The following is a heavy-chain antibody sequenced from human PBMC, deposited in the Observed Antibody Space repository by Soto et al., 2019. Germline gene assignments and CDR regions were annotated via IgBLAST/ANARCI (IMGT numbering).Heavy chain of an antibody. CDR3: ARLASVIMDY. CDR2: IYYSGST. V-gene: IGHV4-39*01. Sequence: SETLSLTCTVPGGSISSSSYYWGWIRQPPGKGLEWIGSIYYSGSTYYNPSLKSRVTISVDTSKNQFSLKLSSVTAADTAVYYCARLASVIMDYWGQGTLVTVSS. CDR1: GGSISSSSYY. J-gene: IGHJ4*02. D-gene: IGHD3-16*01.